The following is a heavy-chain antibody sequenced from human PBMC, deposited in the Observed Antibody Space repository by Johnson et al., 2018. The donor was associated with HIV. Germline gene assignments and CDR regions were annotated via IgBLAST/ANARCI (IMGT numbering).Heavy chain of an antibody. CDR1: GFTFSSYA. CDR3: AKEKPACCGGDCYSDDAVDI. CDR2: IWYDGSNK. J-gene: IGHJ3*02. Sequence: QVQLVESGGGVVQPGRSLRLSCAASGFTFSSYAMHWVRQAPGTGLEWVAVIWYDGSNKYYADSVKGRFTISRDNSKNTLYPQMNSLSAEDTAVYYCAKEKPACCGGDCYSDDAVDIWGQGTMVTVSS. V-gene: IGHV3-33*06. D-gene: IGHD2-21*01.